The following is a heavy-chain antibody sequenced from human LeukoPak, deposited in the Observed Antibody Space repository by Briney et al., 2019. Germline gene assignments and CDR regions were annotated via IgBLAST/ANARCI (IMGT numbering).Heavy chain of an antibody. V-gene: IGHV3-9*03. CDR1: GFTFDDYA. CDR3: VKDAGSSWAYNWFDP. J-gene: IGHJ5*02. Sequence: PGRYLRLSCAASGFTFDDYAMHWVRQAPGKGLEWVSGISWNSGSIGYADSVKGRFTISRDNAKNSLYLQMNSLRAEDMALYYCVKDAGSSWAYNWFDPWGQGTLVIVSS. CDR2: ISWNSGSI. D-gene: IGHD6-13*01.